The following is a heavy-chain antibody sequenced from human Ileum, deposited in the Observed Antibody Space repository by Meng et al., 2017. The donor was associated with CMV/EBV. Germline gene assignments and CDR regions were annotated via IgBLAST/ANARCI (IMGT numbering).Heavy chain of an antibody. D-gene: IGHD3-22*01. CDR2: IYRGVSST. J-gene: IGHJ3*02. V-gene: IGHV3-23*03. CDR3: AKNHASFYYDSSGRGAFDI. Sequence: GGSLRLSCAASEFTFSSFALSWVRQAPGKGLEWVSVIYRGVSSTYYADSVKGRFTISRDDSRNTLWLQMNSLRAEDTAVYYCAKNHASFYYDSSGRGAFDIWGQGPMVTVSS. CDR1: EFTFSSFA.